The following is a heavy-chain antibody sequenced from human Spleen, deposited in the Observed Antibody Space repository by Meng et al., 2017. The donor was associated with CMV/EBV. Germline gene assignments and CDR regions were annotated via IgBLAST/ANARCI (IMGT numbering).Heavy chain of an antibody. CDR3: GRTPYHDFWSGYF. J-gene: IGHJ4*02. Sequence: CKASGYIFSDDGINWVRQATGQGLEWVGWISGHNGNTKYAQKLQGRVTMTTDTYTGTAYMELRSLTSDDTAVYFCGRTPYHDFWSGYFWGQGTLVTVSS. V-gene: IGHV1-18*01. CDR2: ISGHNGNT. D-gene: IGHD3-3*01. CDR1: GYIFSDDG.